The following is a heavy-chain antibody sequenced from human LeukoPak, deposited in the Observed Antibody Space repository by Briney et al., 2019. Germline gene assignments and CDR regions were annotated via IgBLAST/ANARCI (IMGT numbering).Heavy chain of an antibody. J-gene: IGHJ4*02. CDR3: ARSQNYYGSGDY. CDR2: INHSGST. D-gene: IGHD3-10*01. V-gene: IGHV4-34*01. CDR1: GGSFSGYY. Sequence: KPSETLSLTCAVYGGSFSGYYWSWIRQPPGKGLEWSGEINHSGSTNYNPSLKSRVTISVDKSRNHFSVKLSSVTAADTAVYYCARSQNYYGSGDYWSQGTLVTVSS.